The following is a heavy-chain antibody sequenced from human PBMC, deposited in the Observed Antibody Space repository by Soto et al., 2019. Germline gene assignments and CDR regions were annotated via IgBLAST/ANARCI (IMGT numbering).Heavy chain of an antibody. J-gene: IGHJ4*02. CDR1: GGSISSGGYY. D-gene: IGHD4-17*01. CDR3: ARVVTTVTTLYFDY. Sequence: QVQLQESGPGLVKPSQTLSLTCTVSGGSISSGGYYWSWIRQHPGKGLEWIGYIYYSGSTYYNPSLKSRVTISVDTSKNQFSLKLSSVTAADMAVYYCARVVTTVTTLYFDYWGQGTLVTVSS. CDR2: IYYSGST. V-gene: IGHV4-31*03.